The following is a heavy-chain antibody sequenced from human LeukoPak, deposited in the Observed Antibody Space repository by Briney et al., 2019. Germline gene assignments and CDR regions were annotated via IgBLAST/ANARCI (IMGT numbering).Heavy chain of an antibody. J-gene: IGHJ2*01. V-gene: IGHV1-2*02. CDR2: INPNSGGT. CDR3: ARARATWRLGYFDL. Sequence: ASVKVSCKASGYTFTGYYMHWVRQAPGQGLEWMGWINPNSGGTNYAQKFQGRVTMTRGTSISTAYMELSRLRSDDTAVYYCARARATWRLGYFDLWGRGTLVTVSS. D-gene: IGHD1-26*01. CDR1: GYTFTGYY.